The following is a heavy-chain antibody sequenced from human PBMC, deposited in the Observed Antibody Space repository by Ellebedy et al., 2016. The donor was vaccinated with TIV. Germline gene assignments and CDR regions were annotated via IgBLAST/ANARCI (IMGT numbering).Heavy chain of an antibody. J-gene: IGHJ6*03. V-gene: IGHV3-48*01. CDR1: GFTFSSYS. CDR2: ISSSSSTI. D-gene: IGHD3-3*01. CDR3: AREEGVGFWSGYYYYMDV. Sequence: GESLKISXAASGFTFSSYSMNWVRQAPGKGLEWVSYISSSSSTIYYADSVKGRFTISRDNAKNSLYLQMNSLRAEDTAVYYCAREEGVGFWSGYYYYMDVWGKGTTVTVSS.